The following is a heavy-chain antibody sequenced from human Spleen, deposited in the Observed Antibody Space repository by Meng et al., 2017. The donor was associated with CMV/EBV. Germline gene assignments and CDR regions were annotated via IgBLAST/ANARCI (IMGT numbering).Heavy chain of an antibody. Sequence: ASVKVSCKTSGYTFTAHYIHWVRQAPGQGLEWVGWINPNSGVTNYARKFQTRVTMTRDTSRTTAYMDLSSLRSDDTTVFYCARECSTNPYDSGAFDQWGQGTVVTVSS. CDR1: GYTFTAHY. CDR3: ARECSTNPYDSGAFDQ. CDR2: INPNSGVT. V-gene: IGHV1-2*02. J-gene: IGHJ5*02. D-gene: IGHD3-22*01.